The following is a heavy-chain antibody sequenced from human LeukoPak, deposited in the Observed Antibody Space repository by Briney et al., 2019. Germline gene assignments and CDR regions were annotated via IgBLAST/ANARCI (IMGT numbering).Heavy chain of an antibody. Sequence: GRSLRLSCAASGFTFSSYGMHWVRQAPGKGLEWVAVISYDGSNKYYADSVKGRFTISRDNSKNTLYLQMNSLRAEDTAVYYCARDLPVAGAYHNFDYWGQGTLVTVSS. J-gene: IGHJ4*02. D-gene: IGHD6-19*01. V-gene: IGHV3-30*03. CDR1: GFTFSSYG. CDR2: ISYDGSNK. CDR3: ARDLPVAGAYHNFDY.